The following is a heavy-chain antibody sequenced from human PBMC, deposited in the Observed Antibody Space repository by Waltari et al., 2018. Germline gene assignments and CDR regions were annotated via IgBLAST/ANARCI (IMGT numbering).Heavy chain of an antibody. CDR1: GFTFDDYA. CDR2: ISWNSGSI. CDR3: AKGSAGLSGSYGDY. V-gene: IGHV3-9*01. Sequence: EVQLVESGGGLVQPGRSLRLSCAASGFTFDDYAMHWVRQAPGKGLEWVSGISWNSGSIGDADSVKGRFTISRDNAKNSLYLQMNSLRAEDTALYYCAKGSAGLSGSYGDYWGQGTLVTVSS. J-gene: IGHJ4*02. D-gene: IGHD1-26*01.